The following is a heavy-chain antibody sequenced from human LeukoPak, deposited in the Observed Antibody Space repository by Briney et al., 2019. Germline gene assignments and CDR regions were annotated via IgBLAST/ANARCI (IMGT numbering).Heavy chain of an antibody. D-gene: IGHD6-19*01. CDR1: DGSISSYY. CDR3: ACSSSGWFWNY. Sequence: SETLSLTCTVADGSISSYYWSWIRQPAGKGLEWIGRLYTSGSTNYNPSLKSRVTMSVDTSKNQFSLKLSSVTAADTAVYYCACSSSGWFWNYWGQGTLVTVSS. J-gene: IGHJ4*02. V-gene: IGHV4-4*07. CDR2: LYTSGST.